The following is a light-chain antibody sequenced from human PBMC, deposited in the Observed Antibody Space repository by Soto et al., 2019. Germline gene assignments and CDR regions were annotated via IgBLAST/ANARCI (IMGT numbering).Light chain of an antibody. Sequence: DIVLTQSPGTLSLSPGERATLYCRASQSVSGSYVAWYQQKPGQSPRLLIYGASNRATGVPDRFSGSGSKTDFTLTITRLEPEDFAVYYCQQYGSPPQTFGQGTNLEIK. V-gene: IGKV3-20*01. CDR1: QSVSGSY. J-gene: IGKJ2*01. CDR2: GAS. CDR3: QQYGSPPQT.